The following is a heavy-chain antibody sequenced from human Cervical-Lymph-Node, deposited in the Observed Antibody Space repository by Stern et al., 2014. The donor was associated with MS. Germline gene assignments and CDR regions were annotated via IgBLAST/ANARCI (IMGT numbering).Heavy chain of an antibody. Sequence: EVQLLESGGGLVQPGESLRLSCAVSGFTFSNYWMTWVRQAPGKGLEWVASIKTDGSAKSYVASVKGRFTISGGNATNSLYLQLNSLRAEDTAVDYCARAVRELGTWGQGTLVTVSS. CDR2: IKTDGSAK. D-gene: IGHD1-7*01. J-gene: IGHJ5*02. CDR3: ARAVRELGT. V-gene: IGHV3-7*01. CDR1: GFTFSNYW.